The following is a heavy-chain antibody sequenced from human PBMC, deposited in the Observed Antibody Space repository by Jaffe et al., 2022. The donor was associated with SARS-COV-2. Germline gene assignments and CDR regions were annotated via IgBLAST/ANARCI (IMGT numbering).Heavy chain of an antibody. CDR3: ARVKGNSWYGGYCFDY. D-gene: IGHD6-13*01. J-gene: IGHJ4*02. V-gene: IGHV3-48*02. CDR2: ISGSDGTI. CDR1: GFTFSSYS. Sequence: EVQLVESGGGLVQPGGSRRLSCAASGFTFSSYSVTWVRQAPGKGLEWIAYISGSDGTIYYSDSVKGRFTISRDNARNSLFLQMNNLRDEDTAVYYCARVKGNSWYGGYCFDYWGQGTLVTVSS.